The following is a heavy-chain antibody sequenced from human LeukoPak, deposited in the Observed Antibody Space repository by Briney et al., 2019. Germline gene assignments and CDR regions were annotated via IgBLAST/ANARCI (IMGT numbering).Heavy chain of an antibody. CDR3: AKGPRTVRFGDRHKGMFDY. Sequence: GGSLRLSCTVSGFTVSSNSMSWVRQAPGKGLEWVSFIYSGNTHYSDSVKGRFTISRDNSKNTLYLQMNSLRAEGTAVYYCAKGPRTVRFGDRHKGMFDYWGQGTLVTVSS. CDR2: IYSGNT. D-gene: IGHD3-10*01. J-gene: IGHJ4*02. V-gene: IGHV3-53*01. CDR1: GFTVSSNS.